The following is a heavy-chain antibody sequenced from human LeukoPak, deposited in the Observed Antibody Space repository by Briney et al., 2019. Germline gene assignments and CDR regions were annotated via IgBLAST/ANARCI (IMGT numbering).Heavy chain of an antibody. CDR2: ISWNSGSI. CDR1: GFTFDDYA. CDR3: AKGSDGGDYAFDY. Sequence: GRSLRLSCAASGFTFDDYAMHWVRQAPGKGLEWVSGISWNSGSIGYADSVKGRFTISRDNAKNSLYLQMNSLRAEDTALYYCAKGSDGGDYAFDYWGQGTLVTVSS. V-gene: IGHV3-9*01. D-gene: IGHD2-21*02. J-gene: IGHJ4*02.